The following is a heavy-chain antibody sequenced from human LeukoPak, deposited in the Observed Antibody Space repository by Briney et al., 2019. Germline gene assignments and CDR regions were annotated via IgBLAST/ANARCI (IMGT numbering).Heavy chain of an antibody. V-gene: IGHV1-69*02. D-gene: IGHD2-2*02. CDR3: ARVRYCSSTSCYTFDY. CDR2: IIPILGIA. Sequence: SVKVSCKASGGTFSRYTISWVRQAPGQGLEWMGRIIPILGIANYAQKFQGRVTITADKSTSTAYMELSSLRSEDTAVYYCARVRYCSSTSCYTFDYWGQGTLVTVSS. CDR1: GGTFSRYT. J-gene: IGHJ4*02.